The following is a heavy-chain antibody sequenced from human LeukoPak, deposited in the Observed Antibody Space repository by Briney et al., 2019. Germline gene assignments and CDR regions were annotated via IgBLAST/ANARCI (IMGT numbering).Heavy chain of an antibody. D-gene: IGHD4-11*01. J-gene: IGHJ4*02. CDR1: GFTFTSSA. CDR3: AASRDYSNLQFDY. CDR2: IVVGSGNT. Sequence: SVKVSCKASGFTFTSSAVQWVRQARGQRLEWIGWIVVGSGNTNYAQKFQERVTITRDMSTSTAYMELSSLRSEDTAVYYCAASRDYSNLQFDYWGQGTLVTVSS. V-gene: IGHV1-58*01.